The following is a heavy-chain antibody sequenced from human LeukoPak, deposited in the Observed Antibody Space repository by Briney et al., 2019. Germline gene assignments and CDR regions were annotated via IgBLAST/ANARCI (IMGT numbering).Heavy chain of an antibody. CDR2: ISAGSGNT. D-gene: IGHD2-2*01. V-gene: IGHV3-23*01. J-gene: IGHJ4*02. CDR3: AKDRGRGIVVVPPTIDY. Sequence: GGSLRLSCAASGFTFSTYAMSWVRQAPGKGLEWVSTISAGSGNTYYAASVKGRFTISRDNSKNTLYLQMNSLRAEDTALYYCAKDRGRGIVVVPPTIDYWGQGTLVTVSS. CDR1: GFTFSTYA.